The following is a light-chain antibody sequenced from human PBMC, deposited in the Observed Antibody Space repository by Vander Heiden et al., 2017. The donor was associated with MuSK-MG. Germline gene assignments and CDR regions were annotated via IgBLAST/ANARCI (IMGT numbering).Light chain of an antibody. J-gene: IGKJ5*01. CDR2: DAS. Sequence: EIVLTQSPATLSLSPGERATLSCRASQSVSSYLAWYQQKPVQAPRLLIYDASNRATGIPARFSGSGSGTDFTLTISSREPEDFAVYYCQQRCNWPPITFGQGTRLEIK. CDR1: QSVSSY. V-gene: IGKV3-11*01. CDR3: QQRCNWPPIT.